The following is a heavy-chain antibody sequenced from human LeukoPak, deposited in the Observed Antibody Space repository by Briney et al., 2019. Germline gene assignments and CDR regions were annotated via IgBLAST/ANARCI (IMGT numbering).Heavy chain of an antibody. D-gene: IGHD6-13*01. CDR3: ARDQGSLTRSWYTGY. J-gene: IGHJ4*02. CDR2: INPYSGDT. Sequence: ASVKVSCKASGYTFTSYDINWVRQAPGQGLEWMGRINPYSGDTNFAQKFQGRVTMTRDTSITTAYMDLSSLTPDDTAVYFCARDQGSLTRSWYTGYWGQGAQVTVSS. V-gene: IGHV1-2*06. CDR1: GYTFTSYD.